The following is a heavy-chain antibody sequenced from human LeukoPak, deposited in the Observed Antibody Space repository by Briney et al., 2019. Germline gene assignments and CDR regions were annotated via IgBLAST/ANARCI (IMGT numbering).Heavy chain of an antibody. CDR1: GYTFTSYD. D-gene: IGHD6-19*01. CDR2: MNPNSGNT. CDR3: AREVGIAVAGIGYFDL. Sequence: ASVKVSCKAPGYTFTSYDINWVRQATGQGLEWMGWMNPNSGNTGYAQKFQGRVTMTRNTSISTAYMELSSLRSEDTAVYYCAREVGIAVAGIGYFDLWGRGTLVTVSS. J-gene: IGHJ2*01. V-gene: IGHV1-8*01.